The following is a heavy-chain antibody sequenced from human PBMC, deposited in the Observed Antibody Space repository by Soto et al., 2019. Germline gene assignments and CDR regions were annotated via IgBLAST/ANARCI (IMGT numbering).Heavy chain of an antibody. CDR2: VYHTGRT. D-gene: IGHD3-3*01. Sequence: QVQLQESGPGLVKPSETLSLTCPVSGGSFKSGSYSWSWIRQPPGKGLEWIGYVYHTGRTSYNPSLKSPVSISMDTSKNQFSLNLDSVTAADTAVYFCASDFAYFDSWGQGTLVTVSS. CDR3: ASDFAYFDS. J-gene: IGHJ4*02. V-gene: IGHV4-61*01. CDR1: GGSFKSGSYS.